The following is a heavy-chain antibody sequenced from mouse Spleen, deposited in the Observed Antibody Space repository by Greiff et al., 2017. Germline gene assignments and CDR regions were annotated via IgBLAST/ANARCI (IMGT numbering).Heavy chain of an antibody. Sequence: EVQGVESGGGLVKPGGSLKLSCAASGFTFSDYYMYWVRQTPEKRLEWVATISDGGSYTYYPDSVKGRFTISRDNAKNNLYLQMSSLKSEDTAMYYCAREATARATWGQGTLVTVSA. CDR2: ISDGGSYT. CDR1: GFTFSDYY. V-gene: IGHV5-4*02. D-gene: IGHD3-2*01. J-gene: IGHJ3*01. CDR3: AREATARAT.